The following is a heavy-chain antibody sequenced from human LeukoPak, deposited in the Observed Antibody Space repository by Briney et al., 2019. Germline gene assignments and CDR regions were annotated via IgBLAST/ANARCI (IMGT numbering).Heavy chain of an antibody. J-gene: IGHJ4*02. CDR1: GYNFANYW. D-gene: IGHD6-19*01. V-gene: IGHV5-51*01. CDR2: IYSGDSDT. Sequence: GESLKISCKGSGYNFANYWIAWVRQMPGKGLEWMGIIYSGDSDTRYSPSFQGQVTISADKSISTAYLQWSSLKASDTAMYYCARHPYSSGWGDYWGQGTLVTVSS. CDR3: ARHPYSSGWGDY.